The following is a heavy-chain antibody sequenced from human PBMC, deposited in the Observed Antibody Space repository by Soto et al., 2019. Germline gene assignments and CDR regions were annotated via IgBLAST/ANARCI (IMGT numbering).Heavy chain of an antibody. CDR3: ARVSPVAGTNDY. CDR2: INHSGST. CDR1: GGSFSGYY. V-gene: IGHV4-34*01. D-gene: IGHD6-19*01. Sequence: SETLSLTCAVYGGSFSGYYWSWIRQPPGKGLEWIGEINHSGSTNYNPSLKSRVTISVDTSKNQFSLKLSSVTAADTAVYYCARVSPVAGTNDYWGQGTLVTVSS. J-gene: IGHJ4*02.